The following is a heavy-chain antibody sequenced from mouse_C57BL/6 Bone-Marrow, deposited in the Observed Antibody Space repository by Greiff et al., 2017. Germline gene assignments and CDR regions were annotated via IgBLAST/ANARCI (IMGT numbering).Heavy chain of an antibody. CDR2: IYPGNSDT. CDR3: TRSFYYGNYLDY. Sequence: EVQLQQSGTVLARPGASVKMSCKTSGYTFTSYWMHWVKQRPGQGLEWIGAIYPGNSDTSYNQKFKGKAKLTAVTSASTAYMERSSLTNEDSAVYYCTRSFYYGNYLDYWGQGTTLTVSS. V-gene: IGHV1-5*01. J-gene: IGHJ2*01. CDR1: GYTFTSYW. D-gene: IGHD2-1*01.